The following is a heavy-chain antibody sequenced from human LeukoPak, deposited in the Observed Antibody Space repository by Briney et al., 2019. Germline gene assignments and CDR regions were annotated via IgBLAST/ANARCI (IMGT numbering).Heavy chain of an antibody. CDR3: ARGRVAGIGHSEISNDY. Sequence: PSETLSLTCTVSGGSISSSSYSWGWIRQPPGKGLEWIGSIYYSGTTYYNPSLKSRVTISVDTSKNQFSLKLSSVTAADTAVYYCARGRVAGIGHSEISNDYWGQGTLVTVSS. CDR2: IYYSGTT. V-gene: IGHV4-39*07. CDR1: GGSISSSSYS. J-gene: IGHJ4*02. D-gene: IGHD6-19*01.